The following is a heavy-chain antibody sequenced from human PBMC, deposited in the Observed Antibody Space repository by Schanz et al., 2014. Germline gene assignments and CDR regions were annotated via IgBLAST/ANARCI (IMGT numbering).Heavy chain of an antibody. CDR3: VRDTDYHFDY. CDR1: GFTFEDYA. J-gene: IGHJ4*02. CDR2: LSWNSDSI. V-gene: IGHV3-9*01. Sequence: EVQLVESGGGLVQPGRSLRLSCTASGFTFEDYAMHWVRLAPGKGLEWVSGLSWNSDSIDYAGSVKGRFTISRDNAKNTLYLQMNSLRAEDTAVYYCVRDTDYHFDYWGQGTLVTVSS. D-gene: IGHD4-17*01.